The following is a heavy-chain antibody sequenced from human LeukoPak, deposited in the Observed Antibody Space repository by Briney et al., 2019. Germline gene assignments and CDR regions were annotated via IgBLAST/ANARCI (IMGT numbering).Heavy chain of an antibody. V-gene: IGHV1-18*01. J-gene: IGHJ4*02. D-gene: IGHD3-22*01. Sequence: ASVKVSCKASGYSFTNYGISWVRQAPGQGLEWMGWISAYNGYTHFAQKFQGRVTMTTDTSTSTAYMELRSLRSDDTAVYYCARGFPPRRNYDSSGYYSYYFDHWGQGTLVTVSS. CDR3: ARGFPPRRNYDSSGYYSYYFDH. CDR2: ISAYNGYT. CDR1: GYSFTNYG.